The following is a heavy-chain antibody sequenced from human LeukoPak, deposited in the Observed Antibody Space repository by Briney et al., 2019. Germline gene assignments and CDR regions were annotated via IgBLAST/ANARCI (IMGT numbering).Heavy chain of an antibody. J-gene: IGHJ3*02. CDR1: GFIFSSYA. CDR3: ARGVITFGGVNDAFDI. CDR2: ISSNGGST. V-gene: IGHV3-64*01. Sequence: PGGSLRLSCAASGFIFSSYAIHWVRQAPGKGREYVSAISSNGGSTFYANSVEGRFTISRDNSKNTLYLQMASLRAEDMAVYYCARGVITFGGVNDAFDIWGQGTMVTVSS. D-gene: IGHD3-16*01.